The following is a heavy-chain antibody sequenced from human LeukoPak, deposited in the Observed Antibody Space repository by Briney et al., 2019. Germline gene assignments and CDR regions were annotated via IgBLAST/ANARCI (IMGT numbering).Heavy chain of an antibody. J-gene: IGHJ4*02. CDR3: ARLLYGTYDFWSGYPVGYFDY. V-gene: IGHV4-34*01. CDR1: GGSFSGYY. CDR2: INHSGST. D-gene: IGHD3-3*01. Sequence: SETLSLTCAVYGGSFSGYYWSWIRQPPGKGLEWIGEINHSGSTNYNPSLKSRVTISVDTSKNQFSLKLSSVTAADTAVYSCARLLYGTYDFWSGYPVGYFDYWGQGSLVTVSS.